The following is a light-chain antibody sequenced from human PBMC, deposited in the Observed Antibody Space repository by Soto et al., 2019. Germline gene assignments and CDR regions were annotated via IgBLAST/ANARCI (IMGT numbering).Light chain of an antibody. CDR1: SSDVGGYNY. Sequence: QSALTQPATVSGSPGQSITISCTGTSSDVGGYNYVSWYQQHPGKAPKLMIYEVSNRPSGVSNRFSGSKSGNTDSLTISGLQAEDEADYYCSSYTSSSTRLFGGGTKLTVL. J-gene: IGLJ3*02. V-gene: IGLV2-14*01. CDR2: EVS. CDR3: SSYTSSSTRL.